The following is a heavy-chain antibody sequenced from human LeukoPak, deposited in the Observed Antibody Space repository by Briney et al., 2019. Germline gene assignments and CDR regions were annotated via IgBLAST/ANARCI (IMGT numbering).Heavy chain of an antibody. CDR2: IYYSGST. V-gene: IGHV4-31*03. CDR3: ARENVVVTAILD. Sequence: SQTLSLTCTVSGGSISSGNYYWSWIRQHPGKGLEWIGYIYYSGSTYYNPSLKSRVTISVDTSKNQFSLKLSSVTAADTAVYYCARENVVVTAILDWGQGTLVTVSS. J-gene: IGHJ4*02. D-gene: IGHD2-21*02. CDR1: GGSISSGNYY.